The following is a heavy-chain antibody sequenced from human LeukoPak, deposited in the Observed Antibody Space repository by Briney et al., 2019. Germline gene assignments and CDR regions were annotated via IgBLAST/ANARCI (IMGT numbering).Heavy chain of an antibody. J-gene: IGHJ3*02. V-gene: IGHV4-59*01. Sequence: SQTLSLTCTVSGDSISSYYWNWIRQPPGKGLEWIGYGHYTGSTNYNPSLKSRVTFSVDTSKNQFSLKLTSVTAADTAVYYCARWGETSALRVHAFDIWGQGTMVTVSS. CDR1: GDSISSYY. CDR3: ARWGETSALRVHAFDI. CDR2: GHYTGST. D-gene: IGHD3-16*01.